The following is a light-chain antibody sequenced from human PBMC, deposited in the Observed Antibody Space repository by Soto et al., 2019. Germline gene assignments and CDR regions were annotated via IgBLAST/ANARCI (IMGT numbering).Light chain of an antibody. CDR1: QSVSNW. V-gene: IGKV1-5*03. CDR2: KAS. Sequence: DIQMTQSPSTLSTSVGDRVTITGRASQSVSNWLAWYQQKPGKAPKLLIYKASTLKSGVPSRFSGSGSGTDFTLTISSLQPEDFATYYCQHIYSIPITFGQGTRLEIK. CDR3: QHIYSIPIT. J-gene: IGKJ5*01.